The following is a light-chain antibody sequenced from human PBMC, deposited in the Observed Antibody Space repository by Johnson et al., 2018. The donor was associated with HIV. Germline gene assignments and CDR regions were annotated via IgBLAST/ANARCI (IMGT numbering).Light chain of an antibody. Sequence: QSVFTQPPSVSAAPGQKVTISCSGSSSNIGNNYVSWYQQLPGTAPKLLIYENNKRPSGIPDRFSGSKSGTSATLGITGLPTGDEADYYCGTWDSSLSAGYVFGTGTKVTVL. J-gene: IGLJ1*01. CDR2: ENN. V-gene: IGLV1-51*02. CDR3: GTWDSSLSAGYV. CDR1: SSNIGNNY.